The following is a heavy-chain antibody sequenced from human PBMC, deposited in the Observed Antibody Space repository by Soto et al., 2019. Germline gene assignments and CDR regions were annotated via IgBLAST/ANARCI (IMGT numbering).Heavy chain of an antibody. J-gene: IGHJ5*02. D-gene: IGHD2-21*01. CDR3: ARDRPDALPLTNQPMFDL. V-gene: IGHV3-74*03. CDR1: GFTLSNYW. Sequence: EVQLVESGGGLVQPGGSLRLSCAASGFTLSNYWMHWVRQSPGRGLVWVSRINSDGSDTLYPDSVRGRFTISRDNANTTVSLKMSSLRADDTAVYYWARDRPDALPLTNQPMFDLWGQGTLVTVSS. CDR2: INSDGSDT.